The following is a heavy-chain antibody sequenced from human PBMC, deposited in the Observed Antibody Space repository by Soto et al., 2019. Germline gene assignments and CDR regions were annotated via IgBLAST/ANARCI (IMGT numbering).Heavy chain of an antibody. J-gene: IGHJ4*02. CDR2: IYYSGRT. Sequence: SETLSLTCIVSGESISSSSYYWGWMRQPPGKGLEWIGSIYYSGRTYYNPSFKSRVTISIDTSKNQFSLKLSSVTATDTAVYYCARQRTTVVTQAYFDHWGQGALVTVSS. V-gene: IGHV4-39*01. D-gene: IGHD2-21*02. CDR3: ARQRTTVVTQAYFDH. CDR1: GESISSSSYY.